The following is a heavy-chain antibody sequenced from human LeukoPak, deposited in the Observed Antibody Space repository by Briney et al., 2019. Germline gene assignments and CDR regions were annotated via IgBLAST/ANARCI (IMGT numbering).Heavy chain of an antibody. J-gene: IGHJ6*02. V-gene: IGHV4-34*01. CDR1: GGSFSGYY. CDR3: ARGPNYDFWSGHNYYYGMDV. CDR2: INHSGST. Sequence: SGTLSLTCAVYGGSFSGYYWSWIRQPPGKGLEWIGEINHSGSTNYNPSLKSRVTISVDTSKNQFSLKLSSVTAADTAVYYCARGPNYDFWSGHNYYYGMDVWGQGTTVTVSS. D-gene: IGHD3-3*01.